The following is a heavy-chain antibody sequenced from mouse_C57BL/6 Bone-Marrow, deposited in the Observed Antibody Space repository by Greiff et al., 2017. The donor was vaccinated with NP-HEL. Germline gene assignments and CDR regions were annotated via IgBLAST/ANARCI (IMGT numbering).Heavy chain of an antibody. D-gene: IGHD4-1*01. CDR2: IDPSDSYT. CDR1: GYTFTSYW. V-gene: IGHV1-69*01. J-gene: IGHJ3*01. Sequence: VQLQQPGAELVMPGASVKLSCKASGYTFTSYWMHWVKQRPGQGLEWIGEIDPSDSYTNYNQKFKGKSTLTVDKSSSTAYMQLSSLTSEDSAVYYCARWDRFAYWGQGTLVTVSA. CDR3: ARWDRFAY.